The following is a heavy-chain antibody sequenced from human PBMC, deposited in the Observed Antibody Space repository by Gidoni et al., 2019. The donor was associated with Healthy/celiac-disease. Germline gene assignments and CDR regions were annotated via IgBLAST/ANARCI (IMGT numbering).Heavy chain of an antibody. CDR1: GSISSSCYY. CDR3: ARLLVGYCSGGSCYEFDY. Sequence: GSISSSCYYWGWIRQPPGKGLEWIGSIYYSGSPYYNPSLKSRVTISVDTSKNQFSLKLSSVTAADTAVYYCARLLVGYCSGGSCYEFDYWGQGTLVTVSS. V-gene: IGHV4-39*01. D-gene: IGHD2-15*01. CDR2: IYYSGSP. J-gene: IGHJ4*02.